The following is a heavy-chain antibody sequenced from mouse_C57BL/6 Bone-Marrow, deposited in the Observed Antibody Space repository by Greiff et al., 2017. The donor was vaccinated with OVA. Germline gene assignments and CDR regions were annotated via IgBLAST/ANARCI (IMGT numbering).Heavy chain of an antibody. V-gene: IGHV2-2*01. J-gene: IGHJ2*01. CDR2: IWSGGNT. Sequence: VQGVESGPGLVQPSQSLSITCTASGFSLTSYGVHWVRQSPGKGLEWMGVIWSGGNTDYNAAFISRLDISKDNSKSQVFFKMNSLQADDTAIYYCARDSSGGGDYWGQGTTLTVSS. D-gene: IGHD3-2*02. CDR3: ARDSSGGGDY. CDR1: GFSLTSYG.